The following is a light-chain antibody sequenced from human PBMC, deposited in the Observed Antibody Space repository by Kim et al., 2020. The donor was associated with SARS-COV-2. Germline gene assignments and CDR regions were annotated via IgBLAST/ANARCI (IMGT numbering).Light chain of an antibody. CDR3: QQYNNWFPYT. V-gene: IGKV3-15*01. J-gene: IGKJ2*01. Sequence: SPGGRAILSCRASQSIGTNLAWDHQKPGQAPRRLIYGASTRATGVPARISGSASGSDFTLTISTLQSGDFGIYYCQQYNNWFPYTFGQGTKLEI. CDR2: GAS. CDR1: QSIGTN.